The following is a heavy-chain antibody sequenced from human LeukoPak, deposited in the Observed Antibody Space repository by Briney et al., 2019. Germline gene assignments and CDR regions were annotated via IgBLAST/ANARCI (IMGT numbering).Heavy chain of an antibody. V-gene: IGHV3-7*05. CDR3: ATASRGGDSIY. J-gene: IGHJ4*02. D-gene: IGHD2-21*02. Sequence: GGSLRLSCAASGFTFSSSWMSWVRQAPGKGLEWLANVKTDGSEKFYVDSVKGRSTISRDNAKNSLYLQMNSLRAEDTALYYCATASRGGDSIYWGQGTLVTVSS. CDR2: VKTDGSEK. CDR1: GFTFSSSW.